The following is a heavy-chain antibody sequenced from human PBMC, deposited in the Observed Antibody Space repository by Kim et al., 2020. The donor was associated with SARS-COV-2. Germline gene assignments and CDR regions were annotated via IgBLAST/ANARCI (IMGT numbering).Heavy chain of an antibody. J-gene: IGHJ4*02. D-gene: IGHD7-27*01. V-gene: IGHV3-23*01. Sequence: YCADSVKGRFTIARDNSKNTLYLQMTSLRVEDAAIYYCVKGGWGSVSDYWGQGTLVTVPS. CDR3: VKGGWGSVSDY.